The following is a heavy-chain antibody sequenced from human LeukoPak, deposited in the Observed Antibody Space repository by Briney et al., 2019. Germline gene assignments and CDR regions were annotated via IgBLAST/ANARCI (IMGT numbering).Heavy chain of an antibody. CDR1: GYTFTGYY. V-gene: IGHV7-4-1*02. D-gene: IGHD5-12*01. J-gene: IGHJ4*02. Sequence: ASVKVPCKASGYTFTGYYMHWVRQAPGQGLEWMGWINTNTGNPTYAQGFTGRFVFSLDTSVSTAYLQISSLKAEDTAVYYCARRGPPSGHSGYSYYFDYWGQGTLVTVSS. CDR2: INTNTGNP. CDR3: ARRGPPSGHSGYSYYFDY.